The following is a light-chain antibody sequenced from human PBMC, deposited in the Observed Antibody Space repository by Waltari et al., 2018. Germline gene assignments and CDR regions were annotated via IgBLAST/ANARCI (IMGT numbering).Light chain of an antibody. J-gene: IGKJ1*01. Sequence: DIQMTQSPSTLSASVGDRVTITCRASQTISTWLAWYQQKPGKAHKLLIYKASSLESGVPSRFSGSGSGTEFTLTISSLQPDDSATYYCQQYNSFPWTFGQGTKVQI. CDR1: QTISTW. CDR2: KAS. V-gene: IGKV1-5*03. CDR3: QQYNSFPWT.